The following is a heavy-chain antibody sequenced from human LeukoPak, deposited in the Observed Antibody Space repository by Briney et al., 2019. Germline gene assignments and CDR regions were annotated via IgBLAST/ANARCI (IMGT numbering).Heavy chain of an antibody. CDR1: GFTFSSYS. CDR2: ISSSSSSYDYE. J-gene: IGHJ4*02. V-gene: IGHV3-21*01. Sequence: GGSLRLSCAASGFTFSSYSMNWVRQAPGKGLDWVSSISSSSSSYDYEYYADSVKGRFTVSRDNTENSLYLQMNNLRAEDTAVYFCARPRTNDYGGNFDYWGQGTLVTVSS. D-gene: IGHD4-23*01. CDR3: ARPRTNDYGGNFDY.